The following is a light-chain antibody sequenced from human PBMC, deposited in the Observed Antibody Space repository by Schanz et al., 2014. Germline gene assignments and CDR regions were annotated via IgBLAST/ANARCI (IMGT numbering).Light chain of an antibody. CDR3: SSHTAITTAVV. J-gene: IGLJ2*01. CDR2: EVT. Sequence: QSVLTQPPSASGSLGQSVTISCTGTSSDVGGYNYVSWYQQHPGKAPKLMIYEVTKRPSGVPDRFSGSKSGNTASLTVSGLQAEDEADYYCSSHTAITTAVVFGGGTKLTVL. V-gene: IGLV2-8*01. CDR1: SSDVGGYNY.